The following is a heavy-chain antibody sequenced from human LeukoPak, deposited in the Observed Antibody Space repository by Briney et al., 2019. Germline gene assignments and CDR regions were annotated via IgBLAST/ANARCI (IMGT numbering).Heavy chain of an antibody. V-gene: IGHV3-23*01. J-gene: IGHJ4*02. CDR2: ISGGGGST. D-gene: IGHD3-16*01. CDR1: GFTFSSYA. Sequence: GGSLRLSCAASGFTFSSYAMTWVRQAPGKGLEWVSAISGGGGSTYEADSVKGRFPISRDNSKNALYLQMNSLRAADTAVYYCAKDRGGKITFGGESPFDYWGQGTLVTVSS. CDR3: AKDRGGKITFGGESPFDY.